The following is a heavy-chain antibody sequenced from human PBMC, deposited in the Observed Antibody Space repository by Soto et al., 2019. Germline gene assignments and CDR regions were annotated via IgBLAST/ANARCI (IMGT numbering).Heavy chain of an antibody. CDR3: ARTIYSYGPGGYFDY. V-gene: IGHV4-59*01. J-gene: IGHJ4*02. Sequence: QVQLQESGPGLVKPSETLSLTCTVSGGSISSYYWSWIRQPPGKGLEWIGYIYYSGSTNYNPSLKIRVTISVDTSKNQFSLKLSSVTAADTAVYYCARTIYSYGPGGYFDYWGQGTLVTVSS. CDR1: GGSISSYY. D-gene: IGHD5-18*01. CDR2: IYYSGST.